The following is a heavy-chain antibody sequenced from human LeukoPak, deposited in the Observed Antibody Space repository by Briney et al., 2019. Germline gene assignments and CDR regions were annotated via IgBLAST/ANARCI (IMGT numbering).Heavy chain of an antibody. D-gene: IGHD3-22*01. CDR1: GGSFSGYY. V-gene: IGHV4-34*01. J-gene: IGHJ4*02. Sequence: SETLSLTCAVYGGSFSGYYWSWIRQPPGKGLEWIGEINHSGSTHYNPSLKSRVTISVDTSKNQFSLKLSSVTAADTAVYYCARAAAYYYDSSADFDYWGQGTLVTVSS. CDR3: ARAAAYYYDSSADFDY. CDR2: INHSGST.